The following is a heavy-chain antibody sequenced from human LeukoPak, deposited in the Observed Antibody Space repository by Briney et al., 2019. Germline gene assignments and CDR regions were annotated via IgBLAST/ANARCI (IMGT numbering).Heavy chain of an antibody. CDR2: NSGSGGST. CDR1: GFTFSSYG. CDR3: TKEQGGSSWYEDAFDI. J-gene: IGHJ3*02. Sequence: GGSLRLSCAASGFTFSSYGMSWVRQAPGKGLEWVSDNSGSGGSTYYADSVKGRFTISRDNSKNTLYLQMNSLRAEDTAVYYCTKEQGGSSWYEDAFDIWGQGTMVTVSS. V-gene: IGHV3-23*01. D-gene: IGHD6-13*01.